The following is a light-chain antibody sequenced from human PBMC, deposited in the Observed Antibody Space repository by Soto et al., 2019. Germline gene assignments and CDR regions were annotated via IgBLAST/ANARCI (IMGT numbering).Light chain of an antibody. Sequence: DIQMTQSPSSLSASVGDRGTISCRASQSISSYLNWYQQKPGKAPKLLIYDASSLESGVPSRFSGSGSGTEFTLTISSLQPDDFATYYCQQYNSYSQVTFGQGTRLEIK. V-gene: IGKV1-5*01. CDR3: QQYNSYSQVT. J-gene: IGKJ5*01. CDR1: QSISSY. CDR2: DAS.